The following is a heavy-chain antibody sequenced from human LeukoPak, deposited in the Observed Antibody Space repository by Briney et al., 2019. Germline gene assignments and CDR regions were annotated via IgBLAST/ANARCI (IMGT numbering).Heavy chain of an antibody. Sequence: KSGGSLRPSCAPSGFTFSDAWMTWVRQAPGKGLKWVGRIKSKTDGGTTDYSAPVKGRFTISRDDSRNTLYLQMNSLKIEDTALYYCTTDLGRWGQGALVTVSS. V-gene: IGHV3-15*01. CDR3: TTDLGR. CDR2: IKSKTDGGTT. J-gene: IGHJ4*02. CDR1: GFTFSDAW.